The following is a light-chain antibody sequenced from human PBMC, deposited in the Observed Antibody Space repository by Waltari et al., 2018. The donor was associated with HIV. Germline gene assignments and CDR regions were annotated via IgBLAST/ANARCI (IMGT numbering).Light chain of an antibody. CDR2: SNN. J-gene: IGLJ2*01. Sequence: QSVLTQPPSASGTPGQRVTVSCSGSSSNIGSNTVNWYQQLPGTAPKLLIYSNNQRPSGVADRFSGTKSGTAAALAISGFQSEDEADYYWAAWDDSLNGVVFGGGTKLTVL. CDR3: AAWDDSLNGVV. V-gene: IGLV1-44*01. CDR1: SSNIGSNT.